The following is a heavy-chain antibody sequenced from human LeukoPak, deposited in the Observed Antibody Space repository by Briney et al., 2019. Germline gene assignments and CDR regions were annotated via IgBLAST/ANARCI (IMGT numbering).Heavy chain of an antibody. J-gene: IGHJ3*02. CDR3: ARCPFYGTNSRGAFDI. V-gene: IGHV1-2*04. CDR1: GYTFTGYY. CDR2: INPNSGGT. D-gene: IGHD4-23*01. Sequence: GASVKVSCKASGYTFTGYYMHWVRQAPGQGLEWMGWINPNSGGTNYAQKFQGWVTMTRDTSISTAYTELSRLRSDDTAVYYCARCPFYGTNSRGAFDIWGRGTMVTVSS.